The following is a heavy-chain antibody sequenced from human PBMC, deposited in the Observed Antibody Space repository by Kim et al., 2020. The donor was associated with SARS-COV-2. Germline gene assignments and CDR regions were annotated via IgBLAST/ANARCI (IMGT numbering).Heavy chain of an antibody. D-gene: IGHD3-10*01. V-gene: IGHV3-30-3*01. J-gene: IGHJ3*02. CDR1: GFTFSSYA. CDR3: ARDRGTYYYGSGSSPGDAFDI. CDR2: ISYDGSNK. Sequence: GGSLRLSCAASGFTFSSYAMHWVRQAPGKGLEWVAVISYDGSNKYYADSVKGRFTISRDNSKNTLYLQMNSLRAEDTAVYYCARDRGTYYYGSGSSPGDAFDIWGQGTMVTVSS.